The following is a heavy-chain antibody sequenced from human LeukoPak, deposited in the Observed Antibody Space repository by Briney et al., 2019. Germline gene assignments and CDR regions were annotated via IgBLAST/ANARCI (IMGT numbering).Heavy chain of an antibody. CDR1: GFTFSGFG. J-gene: IGHJ3*02. V-gene: IGHV3-33*01. Sequence: GRSLRLSCAASGFTFSGFGMHWVRQAPGKGLEWVSIMWYDGSHKYYSDSVKGRFTISRDNSKNTLYLQMNTLRAEDTAVYYCARDTSAYCTNGVCYLDAFDIWGQGTMVTVSS. CDR3: ARDTSAYCTNGVCYLDAFDI. D-gene: IGHD2-8*01. CDR2: MWYDGSHK.